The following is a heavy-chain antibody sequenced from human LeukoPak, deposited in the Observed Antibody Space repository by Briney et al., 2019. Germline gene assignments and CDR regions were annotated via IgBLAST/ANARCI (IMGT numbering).Heavy chain of an antibody. J-gene: IGHJ6*02. CDR2: YYYSGNT. CDR3: ARDRGYYGMDV. CDR1: GGSISSGDYY. Sequence: SQTLSLTCTVSGGSISSGDYYWSWIRQPPGKGLEWIGSYYYSGNTYYNPSLKSRVTISVDTSKNQFSLKLSSVTAADTAVYYCARDRGYYGMDVWGQGTTVTVSS. V-gene: IGHV4-39*07.